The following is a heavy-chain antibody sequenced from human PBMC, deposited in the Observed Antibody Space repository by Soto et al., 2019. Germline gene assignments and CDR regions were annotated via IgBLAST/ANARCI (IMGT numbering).Heavy chain of an antibody. Sequence: EVALLESGGGLVQPGGSLRLSCEASGVPFSFYSMSWFRRAPGKGLEWVASISGNGVTTYYAASGKGRFTFSRDNSKNTVHLQMNSLRGEDTAVYYCAKDRGGFTSGWEFFDFWGQGTLVTVSS. J-gene: IGHJ4*02. V-gene: IGHV3-23*01. CDR1: GVPFSFYS. CDR3: AKDRGGFTSGWEFFDF. CDR2: ISGNGVTT. D-gene: IGHD6-19*01.